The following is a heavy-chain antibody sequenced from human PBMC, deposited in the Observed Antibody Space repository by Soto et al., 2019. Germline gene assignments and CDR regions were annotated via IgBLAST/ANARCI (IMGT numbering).Heavy chain of an antibody. CDR1: GFTFSDYY. CDR3: ARAGTTYYDFWSGYSRRSYYYYGMDV. J-gene: IGHJ6*02. V-gene: IGHV3-11*06. CDR2: ISSSSSYT. D-gene: IGHD3-3*01. Sequence: QVQLVESGGGLVKPGGSLRLSCAASGFTFSDYYMSWIRQAPGKGLEWVSCISSSSSYTNYADSVKGRFTISRDNAKNSLYLQMNSLRAEDTAVYYCARAGTTYYDFWSGYSRRSYYYYGMDVWGQGTTVTVSS.